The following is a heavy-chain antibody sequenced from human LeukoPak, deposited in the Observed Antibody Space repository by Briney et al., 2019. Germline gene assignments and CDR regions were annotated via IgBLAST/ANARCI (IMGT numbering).Heavy chain of an antibody. D-gene: IGHD7-27*01. CDR2: IRYDGSNK. Sequence: PGGSLRLSCAASGFTFSSFGMHWVRQAPGKGLEWVAFIRYDGSNKYYADSVKGRFTISRDTSKNTLYLQMNSLRAEDTAVYYCAKDRGNRQGTGDPSPLSYWGQGTLVTVSS. J-gene: IGHJ4*02. CDR1: GFTFSSFG. CDR3: AKDRGNRQGTGDPSPLSY. V-gene: IGHV3-30*02.